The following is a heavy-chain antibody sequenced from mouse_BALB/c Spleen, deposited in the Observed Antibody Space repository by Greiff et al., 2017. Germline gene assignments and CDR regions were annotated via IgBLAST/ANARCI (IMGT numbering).Heavy chain of an antibody. D-gene: IGHD1-1*01. CDR3: ASTTVDCLDY. J-gene: IGHJ4*01. Sequence: VQLQQSGAELVKPGASVKLSCTASGFNIKDTYMHWVKQRPEQGLEWIGRIDPANGNTKYDPKFQGKATITADTSSNTAYLQLSSLTSEDTAVYYGASTTVDCLDYWGQGTSVTVSS. CDR2: IDPANGNT. CDR1: GFNIKDTY. V-gene: IGHV14-3*02.